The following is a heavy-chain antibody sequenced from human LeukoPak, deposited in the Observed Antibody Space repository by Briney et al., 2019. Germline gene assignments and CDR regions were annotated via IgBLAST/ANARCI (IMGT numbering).Heavy chain of an antibody. CDR1: GFSFITYN. J-gene: IGHJ3*02. V-gene: IGHV3-21*01. D-gene: IGHD2/OR15-2a*01. CDR3: ARDRYYLMDI. Sequence: GGFLRLSCAASGFSFITYNMNWVRQAPGKGLEWVSSISSTSSYIYYADSVKGRFTISRDNAKNTVYLQMNSLRAEDTAVYYCARDRYYLMDIWGQGTMVTVSS. CDR2: ISSTSSYI.